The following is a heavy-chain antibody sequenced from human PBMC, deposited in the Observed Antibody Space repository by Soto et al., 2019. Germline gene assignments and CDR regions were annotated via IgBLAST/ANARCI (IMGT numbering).Heavy chain of an antibody. J-gene: IGHJ3*02. V-gene: IGHV3-48*03. D-gene: IGHD3-16*01. CDR2: ISSSGSTI. Sequence: EVQLVESGGGLVQPGGSLRLSCAASGFTFSSYEMNWVRQAPGKGLEWVSYISSSGSTIYYADSVKGRFTISRDNAKNSLYLQMNRLRAEDTAVYYCARDIPKTSALGAFDIWGQGTMVTVSS. CDR1: GFTFSSYE. CDR3: ARDIPKTSALGAFDI.